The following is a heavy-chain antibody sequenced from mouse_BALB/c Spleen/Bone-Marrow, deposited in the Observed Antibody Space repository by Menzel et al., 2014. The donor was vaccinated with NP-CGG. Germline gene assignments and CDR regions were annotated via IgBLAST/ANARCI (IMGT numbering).Heavy chain of an antibody. CDR2: INSNGGST. CDR3: ARIWAYYAMDY. V-gene: IGHV5-6-3*01. J-gene: IGHJ4*01. CDR1: GFTFSSYG. D-gene: IGHD4-1*01. Sequence: EVKLMESGGGLVQPGGSLKLSCAASGFTFSSYGVSWVRQTPDKRLELVATINSNGGSTYYPDSVKGRFTISRDNAKNTLYLQMSSLKSEDTAMYYCARIWAYYAMDYWGQGTSVTVSS.